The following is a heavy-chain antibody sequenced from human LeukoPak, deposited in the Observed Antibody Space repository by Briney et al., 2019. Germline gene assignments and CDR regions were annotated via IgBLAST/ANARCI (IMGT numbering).Heavy chain of an antibody. CDR3: ARGPGIVVAPYYFDY. CDR2: IISDGSST. CDR1: GFTFSSYW. D-gene: IGHD3-22*01. J-gene: IGHJ4*02. V-gene: IGHV3-74*01. Sequence: GGSLRLSCAASGFTFSSYWMHWVRQAPGKGLVWVSRIISDGSSTSYADSVKGRFTISRDNAKNTLYLQMNSLRAEDTAVYYCARGPGIVVAPYYFDYWGQGTLVTVSS.